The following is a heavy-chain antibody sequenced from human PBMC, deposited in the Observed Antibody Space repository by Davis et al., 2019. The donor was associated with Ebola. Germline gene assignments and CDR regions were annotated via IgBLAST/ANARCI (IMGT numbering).Heavy chain of an antibody. CDR2: TYFNSKYYS. D-gene: IGHD5-18*01. J-gene: IGHJ6*04. CDR1: GDSVSLNSAG. Sequence: HSLTLSLPRAISGDSVSLNSAGRTCLRQSPSIGLEWLGRTYFNSKYYSDYAVSVRGRITINADPSKNQFSLQLNSVTPEDTALYYCARGWLRGGMDVWGEGTTVTVSS. CDR3: ARGWLRGGMDV. V-gene: IGHV6-1*01.